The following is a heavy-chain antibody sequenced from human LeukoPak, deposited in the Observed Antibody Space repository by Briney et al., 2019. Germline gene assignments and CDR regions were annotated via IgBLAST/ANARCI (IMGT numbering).Heavy chain of an antibody. Sequence: GGSLRLSCAASGFTFSSYGMHWVRQAPGKGLEWVAVISYDGSNKYYADSVKGRFTISRDNAEKSLYLQMSSLRAEDMALYYCSKGSSGLLYNWVDSWGQGTMVTVSS. V-gene: IGHV3-30*18. CDR3: SKGSSGLLYNWVDS. J-gene: IGHJ3*01. D-gene: IGHD5-12*01. CDR1: GFTFSSYG. CDR2: ISYDGSNK.